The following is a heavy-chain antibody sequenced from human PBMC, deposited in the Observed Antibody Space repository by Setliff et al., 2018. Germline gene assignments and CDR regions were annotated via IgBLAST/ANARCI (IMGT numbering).Heavy chain of an antibody. V-gene: IGHV1-69*13. J-gene: IGHJ6*03. CDR1: GGTFSNSA. CDR2: IIPIRGAA. Sequence: GASVKVSCKAFGGTFSNSAINWVRQAPGQGLEWMGGIIPIRGAADYAQKFQGKVIITADGSTSTAYMELTSLRSDDAAVYYCARGPSGWSSATSRYYFYMDVWGKGTRSPSP. D-gene: IGHD6-19*01. CDR3: ARGPSGWSSATSRYYFYMDV.